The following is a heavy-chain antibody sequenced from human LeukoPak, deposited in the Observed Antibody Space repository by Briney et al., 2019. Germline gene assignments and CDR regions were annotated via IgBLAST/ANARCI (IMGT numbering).Heavy chain of an antibody. J-gene: IGHJ4*02. V-gene: IGHV3-30*18. CDR1: GFTFSSYG. CDR3: AKAGDHSYFDY. Sequence: GGSLRLSCAASGFTFSSYGMHWVRQAPGKGLEWVAVISYDGSNKYYADSVKGRFTISRDNSKNTLYLQMNSLRAEDTALYYCAKAGDHSYFDYWGQGTLVTVSS. D-gene: IGHD4-11*01. CDR2: ISYDGSNK.